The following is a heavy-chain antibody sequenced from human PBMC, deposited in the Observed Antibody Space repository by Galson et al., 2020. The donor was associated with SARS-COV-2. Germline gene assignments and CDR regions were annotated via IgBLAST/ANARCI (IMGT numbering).Heavy chain of an antibody. CDR3: ARVRREWGVPDAFDI. CDR2: ISSISSYL. CDR1: GFTFSSYS. V-gene: IGHV3-21*01. J-gene: IGHJ3*02. D-gene: IGHD3-3*01. Sequence: NSGGPLRLSCAASGFTFSSYSMNWVRQAPGKGREWVSSISSISSYLYYALSVKGRFTIARDNAKNSLYLKLKSLRAVETAVYYCARVRREWGVPDAFDIWRQGPMVAVSS.